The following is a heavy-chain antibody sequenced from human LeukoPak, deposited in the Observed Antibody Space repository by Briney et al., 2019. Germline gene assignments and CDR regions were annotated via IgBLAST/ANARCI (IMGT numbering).Heavy chain of an antibody. CDR2: ISGGGGGT. CDR1: GFTSSSYA. Sequence: GGSLRLSCAASGFTSSSYAMNWVRQAPGKGLEWVSGISGGGGGTYYAESVKGRFTISRDNFKNTLYLQMNSLRAEDTAVYYCAKDPSPFDYWGQGTLVTVSS. J-gene: IGHJ4*02. V-gene: IGHV3-23*01. CDR3: AKDPSPFDY.